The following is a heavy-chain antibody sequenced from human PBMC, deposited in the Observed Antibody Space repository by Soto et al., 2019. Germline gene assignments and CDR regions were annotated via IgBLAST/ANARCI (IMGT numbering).Heavy chain of an antibody. J-gene: IGHJ3*02. V-gene: IGHV3-23*01. CDR2: ISGSGGRT. CDR1: GFTFSSYA. Sequence: GGSLSLSCAASGFTFSSYAMSWVRQVPGKGLEWVSTISGSGGRTYYADSVKGRFTISRDNSKNTLYVEMNSLRAEDTAVYYCAKTAGDCSGGSCYSQGFDIWGQGTVVTVSS. CDR3: AKTAGDCSGGSCYSQGFDI. D-gene: IGHD2-15*01.